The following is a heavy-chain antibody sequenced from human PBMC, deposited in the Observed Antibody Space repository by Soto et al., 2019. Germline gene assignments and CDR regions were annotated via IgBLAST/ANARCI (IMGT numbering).Heavy chain of an antibody. CDR3: ARDTEYCTNGVCYSN. J-gene: IGHJ4*02. CDR2: IYYSGST. CDR1: GGSISSDDYY. V-gene: IGHV4-30-4*01. D-gene: IGHD2-8*01. Sequence: QVQLQESGPGLVKPSQTLSLTCTVSGGSISSDDYYWSWIRQPPGKGLEWIGYIYYSGSTYYNPSHKSRVIISVDRSKNQFSLKLSSVTAADTAVYYCARDTEYCTNGVCYSNWGQGTLVTVSS.